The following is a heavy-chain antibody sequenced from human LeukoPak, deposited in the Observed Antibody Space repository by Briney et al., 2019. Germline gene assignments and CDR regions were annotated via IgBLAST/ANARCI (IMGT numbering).Heavy chain of an antibody. D-gene: IGHD3-9*01. CDR2: IYYSGST. CDR1: GGSFSGYY. V-gene: IGHV4-59*01. J-gene: IGHJ4*02. CDR3: ARYNILTASDY. Sequence: SETLSLTCAVYGGSFSGYYWSWIRQPPGKGLEWIGYIYYSGSTKYNPSLTSRVTISVDTSKNQFSLKLTSVTAADTAVYYCARYNILTASDYWGQGILVTVSS.